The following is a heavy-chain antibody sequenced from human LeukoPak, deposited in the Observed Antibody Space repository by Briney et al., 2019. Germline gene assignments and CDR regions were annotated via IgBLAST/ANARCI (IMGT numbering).Heavy chain of an antibody. J-gene: IGHJ4*02. CDR1: GGTFSSYA. CDR3: ARDSAGTSESDY. Sequence: SVKVSCKASGGTFSSYAISWVRQAPGQGLEWMGRIIPIFGIANYAQKLQGRVTITADQSTSTAYMELSSLRSEDTAVYYCARDSAGTSESDYWGQGTLVTVSS. V-gene: IGHV1-69*04. D-gene: IGHD1-1*01. CDR2: IIPIFGIA.